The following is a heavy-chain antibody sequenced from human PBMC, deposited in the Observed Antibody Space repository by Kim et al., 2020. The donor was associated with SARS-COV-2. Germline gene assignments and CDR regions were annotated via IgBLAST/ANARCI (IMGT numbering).Heavy chain of an antibody. Sequence: GGSLRLSCAASGFTFSSYSMNWVRQAPGKGLEWVSSISSSSSYIYYADSVKGRFTISRDNAKNSLYLQMNSLRAEDTAVYYCARVRFDYGDHYTYFDYWGQGTLVTVSS. CDR2: ISSSSSYI. CDR1: GFTFSSYS. D-gene: IGHD4-17*01. CDR3: ARVRFDYGDHYTYFDY. J-gene: IGHJ4*02. V-gene: IGHV3-21*01.